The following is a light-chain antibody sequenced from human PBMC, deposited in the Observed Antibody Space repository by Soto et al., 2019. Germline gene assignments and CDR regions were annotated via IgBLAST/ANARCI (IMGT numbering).Light chain of an antibody. J-gene: IGKJ2*01. Sequence: IQLTQSPSSLSASVGGRVTITCRASQAISSYLAWYQQKPGKVPKLLIYAASTLQNGVPSRFSGSGSGTDFTLTISGLQPEDFATYYCQQLNXYLGYTFGQGTKLEIK. V-gene: IGKV1-9*01. CDR2: AAS. CDR3: QQLNXYLGYT. CDR1: QAISSY.